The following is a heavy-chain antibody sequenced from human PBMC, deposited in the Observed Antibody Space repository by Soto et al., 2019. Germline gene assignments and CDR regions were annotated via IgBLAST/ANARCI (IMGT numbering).Heavy chain of an antibody. D-gene: IGHD1-26*01. CDR2: ISTYNGDR. CDR1: GYTFTNYG. CDR3: ARSRAGGAWEPYTSFYVDY. J-gene: IGHJ4*02. V-gene: IGHV1-18*01. Sequence: ASVKVSCKASGYTFTNYGISWVRQAPGQGLEWLGWISTYNGDRDFAQKVQGRVTMTTDTSTTTAWMELRSLRANETAVYYCARSRAGGAWEPYTSFYVDYWGQGALVTVSS.